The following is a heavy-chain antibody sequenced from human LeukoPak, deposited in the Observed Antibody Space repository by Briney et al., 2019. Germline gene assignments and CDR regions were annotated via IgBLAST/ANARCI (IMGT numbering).Heavy chain of an antibody. J-gene: IGHJ6*02. CDR1: GFTFSSYA. CDR3: ARDQRRKILRFLEWFYYYGMDV. D-gene: IGHD3-3*01. V-gene: IGHV3-30-3*01. Sequence: PGRSLRLSCAASGFTFSSYAMHWVRQAPGKRLEWVAVISYDGSNKYYADSVKGRFTISRDNSKNTLYLQMNSLRAEDTAVYYCARDQRRKILRFLEWFYYYGMDVWGQGTTVTVSS. CDR2: ISYDGSNK.